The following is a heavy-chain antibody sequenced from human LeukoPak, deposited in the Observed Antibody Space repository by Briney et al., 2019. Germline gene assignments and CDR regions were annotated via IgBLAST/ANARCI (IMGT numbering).Heavy chain of an antibody. CDR3: ARNYGTNSGGFDI. CDR2: VWYDGSNK. D-gene: IGHD4-23*01. CDR1: GFTFSAYG. Sequence: PGGSLRLSCAASGFTFSAYGMHWVRQAPGKGLEWVALVWYDGSNKYYADSVKGRYTISRDNSKNTLYLQMNSLRPEDTAVFYCARNYGTNSGGFDIWGQGTTVGVSS. J-gene: IGHJ3*02. V-gene: IGHV3-33*01.